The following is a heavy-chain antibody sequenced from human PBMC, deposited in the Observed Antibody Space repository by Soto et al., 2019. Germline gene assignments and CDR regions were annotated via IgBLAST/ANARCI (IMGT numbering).Heavy chain of an antibody. V-gene: IGHV1-18*01. D-gene: IGHD3-3*01. Sequence: QVQLVQSGAEVKKPGASVKVSCKASGYTFTSYGISWVRQAPGQGLEWMGWISAYNGNTNYAQKLQGRVTMTTDTSTSTAYMELRSLRSDDTAVYYCARDSAQYYDFWRGYLKARPPPNCYGMDVWGQGTTVTVSS. CDR3: ARDSAQYYDFWRGYLKARPPPNCYGMDV. J-gene: IGHJ6*02. CDR1: GYTFTSYG. CDR2: ISAYNGNT.